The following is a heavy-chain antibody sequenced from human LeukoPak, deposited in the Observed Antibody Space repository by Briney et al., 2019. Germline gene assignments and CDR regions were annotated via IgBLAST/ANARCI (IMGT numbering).Heavy chain of an antibody. J-gene: IGHJ4*02. CDR3: AREVVAVLPDASTNDY. Sequence: GGSLRLSCAASGFTFSSYAMHWVRQAPGKGLEWVALISYDGSDKYYADTVEGRFTISRDNSKNTVHLQMNSLRTEDTAVYFCAREVVAVLPDASTNDYWGQGALVFVSS. D-gene: IGHD2-8*01. CDR1: GFTFSSYA. V-gene: IGHV3-30*04. CDR2: ISYDGSDK.